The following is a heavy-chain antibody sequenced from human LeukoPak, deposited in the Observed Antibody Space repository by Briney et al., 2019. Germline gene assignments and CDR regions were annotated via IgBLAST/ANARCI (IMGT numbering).Heavy chain of an antibody. CDR3: ARVNDILTGYYLGGAFDP. CDR2: INSDGSSI. V-gene: IGHV3-74*01. D-gene: IGHD3-9*01. CDR1: EFTFSSYS. Sequence: GGSLRLSCAASEFTFSSYSMSWVRQAPGKGLVWVSRINSDGSSIRYADSVKGRFTISRDNAKNTLYLQMNSLRAEDTAVYYCARVNDILTGYYLGGAFDPWGQGTLVTVSS. J-gene: IGHJ5*02.